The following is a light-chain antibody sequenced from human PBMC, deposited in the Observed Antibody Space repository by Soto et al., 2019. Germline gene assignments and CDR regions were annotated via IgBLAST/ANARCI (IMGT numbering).Light chain of an antibody. CDR2: DAS. Sequence: EIVLTQSPATLSLSPGERATLSCRASQSISSFLTWYQHIPGQAPRLLVYDASKRATGIPARFSGSGSGTDITLTSSRLDPEDFGVYYCQQRSNWYTFGPGTKLQIK. CDR1: QSISSF. J-gene: IGKJ2*01. CDR3: QQRSNWYT. V-gene: IGKV3-11*01.